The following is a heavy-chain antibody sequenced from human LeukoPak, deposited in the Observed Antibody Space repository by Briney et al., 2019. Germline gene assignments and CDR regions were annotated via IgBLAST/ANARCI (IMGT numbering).Heavy chain of an antibody. Sequence: GGSLRLSCAASGLSISNAWMSWVRQAPGKGLERVGRIKRKTDGETRDYAAPVKGRFTISRDDSKNRLYLQMNSLKYEDTAVYYCTADVSDSSGYCHDYWGQGTLVTVSS. D-gene: IGHD3-22*01. V-gene: IGHV3-15*01. J-gene: IGHJ4*02. CDR2: IKRKTDGETR. CDR1: GLSISNAW. CDR3: TADVSDSSGYCHDY.